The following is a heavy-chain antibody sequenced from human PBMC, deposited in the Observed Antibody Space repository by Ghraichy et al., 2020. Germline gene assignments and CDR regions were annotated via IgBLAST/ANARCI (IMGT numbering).Heavy chain of an antibody. V-gene: IGHV3-23*01. J-gene: IGHJ4*02. CDR1: GFTFNNYA. D-gene: IGHD3-16*01. CDR2: ISGSGST. Sequence: GGSLRLSCAASGFTFNNYAMSWVRQAPGKGLEWVSSISGSGSTYYADSLRGRFTISRDNSKNTLHLQMDSLRAEDTAVYFCARVQGMIHPFDYWGQGSLITVSS. CDR3: ARVQGMIHPFDY.